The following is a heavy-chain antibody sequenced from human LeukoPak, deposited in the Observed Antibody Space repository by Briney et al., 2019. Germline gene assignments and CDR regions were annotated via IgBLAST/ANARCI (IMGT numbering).Heavy chain of an antibody. V-gene: IGHV3-48*01. Sequence: GGSLRLSCAASGFTFSSYSMNWVRQAPGKGLEWVSYISSSSSTIYYADSVKGRFTISRDNAKNSLYLQMNSQRAEDTAVYYCARDDHGVINYYYYYMDVWGKGTTVTVSS. J-gene: IGHJ6*03. CDR2: ISSSSSTI. CDR3: ARDDHGVINYYYYYMDV. D-gene: IGHD2-21*01. CDR1: GFTFSSYS.